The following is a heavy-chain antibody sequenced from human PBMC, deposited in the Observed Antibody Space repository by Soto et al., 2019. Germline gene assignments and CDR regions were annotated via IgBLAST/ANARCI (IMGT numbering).Heavy chain of an antibody. CDR1: GFTLSTYT. CDR3: ASRPYSSSWGVEY. Sequence: VQLVESGGGLVQPGGSLRLSCAASGFTLSTYTMNWVRQAPGKGLDWVSYISSSSDTIYYADSVEGRFTISRDNARNSLYLQMNSLRAEDKAVYYCASRPYSSSWGVEYWGQGTLVTVSS. J-gene: IGHJ4*02. D-gene: IGHD6-13*01. V-gene: IGHV3-48*01. CDR2: ISSSSDTI.